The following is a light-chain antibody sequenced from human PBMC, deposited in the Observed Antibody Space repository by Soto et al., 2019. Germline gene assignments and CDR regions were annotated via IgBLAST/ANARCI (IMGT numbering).Light chain of an antibody. J-gene: IGKJ1*01. CDR2: GAS. CDR1: QSVSSN. CDR3: QQYNNWNQT. Sequence: EIVMTQSPATLSVSPGERATLSCRASQSVSSNLAWYQQKPGQAPRLLIYGASTRATGIPARFSGSGSGTEFTLTISSLQSEDFAVYYCQQYNNWNQTCGQGTKVDIK. V-gene: IGKV3-15*01.